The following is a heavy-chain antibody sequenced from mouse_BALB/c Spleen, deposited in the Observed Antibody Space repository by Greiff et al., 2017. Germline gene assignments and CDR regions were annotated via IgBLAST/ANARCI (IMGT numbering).Heavy chain of an antibody. Sequence: VQLKQSGGGLVQPKGSLKLSCAASGFTFNTYAMNWVRQAPGKGLEWVARIRSKSNNYATYYADSVKDRFTISRDDSQSMLYLQMNNLKTEDTAMYYCVRLQFISYAMDYWGQGTSVTVSS. V-gene: IGHV10-1*02. CDR1: GFTFNTYA. CDR2: IRSKSNNYAT. D-gene: IGHD1-1*01. J-gene: IGHJ4*01. CDR3: VRLQFISYAMDY.